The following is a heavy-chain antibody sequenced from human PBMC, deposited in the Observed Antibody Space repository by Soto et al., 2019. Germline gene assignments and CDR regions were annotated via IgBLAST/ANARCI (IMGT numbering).Heavy chain of an antibody. Sequence: WASVKVSFKASGYTFTGYYMHWLRQAPGQGLEWMGWINPNSGGTNYAQKFQGRVTMTRDTSISTAYMELSRLRSDDTAVYYCARGPTYYYDSSGYPPTSDFDYWGQGTLVTVSS. J-gene: IGHJ4*02. CDR1: GYTFTGYY. V-gene: IGHV1-2*02. D-gene: IGHD3-22*01. CDR2: INPNSGGT. CDR3: ARGPTYYYDSSGYPPTSDFDY.